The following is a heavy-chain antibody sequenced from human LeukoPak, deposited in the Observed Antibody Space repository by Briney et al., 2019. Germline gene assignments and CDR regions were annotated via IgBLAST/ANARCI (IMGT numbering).Heavy chain of an antibody. CDR3: ARGPRITLIRGGQWYFYMDV. J-gene: IGHJ6*03. CDR2: IYYSGNT. Sequence: SETLSLTCTVSGGSISSYYWSWIRQPPGKGLEWIGYIYYSGNTNYNPSLKSRVTILVDTSKNQFSLKLSSVTAADTAVYYCARGPRITLIRGGQWYFYMDVWGKGTTVTVSS. CDR1: GGSISSYY. V-gene: IGHV4-59*01. D-gene: IGHD3-10*01.